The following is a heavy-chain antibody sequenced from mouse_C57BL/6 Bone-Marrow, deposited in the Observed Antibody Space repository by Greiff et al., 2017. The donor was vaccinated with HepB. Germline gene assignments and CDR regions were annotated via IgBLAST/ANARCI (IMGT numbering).Heavy chain of an antibody. J-gene: IGHJ4*01. CDR3: AKNFGGNQYYYAMDY. V-gene: IGHV2-5*01. CDR1: GFSLTSYG. CDR2: IWRGGST. D-gene: IGHD1-1*02. Sequence: VMLVESGPGLVQPSQSLSITCTVSGFSLTSYGVHWVRQSPGKGLEWLGVIWRGGSTDYNAAFMSRLSITKDNSKSQVFFKMNSLQADDTAIYYCAKNFGGNQYYYAMDYWGQGTSVTVSS.